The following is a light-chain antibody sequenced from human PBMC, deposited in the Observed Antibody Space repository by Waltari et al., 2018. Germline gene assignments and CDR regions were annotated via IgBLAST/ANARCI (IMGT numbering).Light chain of an antibody. Sequence: EVVMTQSPAALSVSPGERVTLSCKASQNIDNNLAWYQQTPGQSPRLLIYGASTRATGVPARFSGSGSGTEFTLTISSLQSEDCAVFYCQQYNRRPPLTFGGGTKVEIK. J-gene: IGKJ4*01. V-gene: IGKV3-15*01. CDR1: QNIDNN. CDR2: GAS. CDR3: QQYNRRPPLT.